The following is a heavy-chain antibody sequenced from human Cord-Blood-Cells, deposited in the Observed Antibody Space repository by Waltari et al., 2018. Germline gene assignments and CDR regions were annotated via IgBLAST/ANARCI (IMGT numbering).Heavy chain of an antibody. CDR3: ARGLGYGGNFDY. J-gene: IGHJ4*02. D-gene: IGHD4-17*01. CDR2: INHSGSN. Sequence: QVQLQQWGAGLLKPSETLSLTCAVYGGSFSGYYWSWIRQPPGKGLEWIGEINHSGSNNYNPSLKSRVTISVDTSKNQFSLKLSSVTAADTAVYYCARGLGYGGNFDYWGQGTLVTVSS. CDR1: GGSFSGYY. V-gene: IGHV4-34*01.